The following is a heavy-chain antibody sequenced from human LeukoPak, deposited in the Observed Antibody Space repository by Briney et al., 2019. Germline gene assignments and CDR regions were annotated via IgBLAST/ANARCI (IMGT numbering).Heavy chain of an antibody. V-gene: IGHV3-48*03. CDR3: AELGITMIGGV. CDR2: ISSSGRTI. J-gene: IGHJ6*04. Sequence: GGALRLSCAASGFTFSSYEMNWVRQAPGRGLEWVSYISSSGRTIYYADSVKARSTISRDNAKNSLYLQMNRLRAEDTAVYYCAELGITMIGGVWGKGTTVTISS. D-gene: IGHD3-10*02. CDR1: GFTFSSYE.